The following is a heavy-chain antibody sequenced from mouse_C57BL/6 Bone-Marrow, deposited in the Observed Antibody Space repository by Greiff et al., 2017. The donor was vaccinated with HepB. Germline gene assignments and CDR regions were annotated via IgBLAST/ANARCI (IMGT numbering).Heavy chain of an antibody. CDR2: INPNNGGT. V-gene: IGHV1-26*01. D-gene: IGHD1-1*02. CDR3: ARGGVAPAMDY. Sequence: EVQLQQSGPELVKPGASVKISCTASGYTFTDYYMNWVKQSHGKSLEWIGDINPNNGGTSYNQKFKGKATLTVNKSSSIAYIELRSLTSEDSAVYYCARGGVAPAMDYWGQGTSVTVSS. J-gene: IGHJ4*01. CDR1: GYTFTDYY.